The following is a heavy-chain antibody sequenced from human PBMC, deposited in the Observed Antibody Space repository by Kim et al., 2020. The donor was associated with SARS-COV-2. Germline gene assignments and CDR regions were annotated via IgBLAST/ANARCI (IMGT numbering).Heavy chain of an antibody. CDR3: VRRATSSRGIDY. D-gene: IGHD3-10*01. V-gene: IGHV3-74*01. J-gene: IGHJ4*02. Sequence: NHQGTVKGGFTNSRDNAKNTLYLQMNSRRAEDTAVYYCVRRATSSRGIDYWGQGTLVTVSS.